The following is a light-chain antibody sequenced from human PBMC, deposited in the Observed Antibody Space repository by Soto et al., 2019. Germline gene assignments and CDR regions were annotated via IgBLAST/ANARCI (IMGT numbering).Light chain of an antibody. Sequence: QSVLTQPASVSGSPGQSITISCTGTSSDVGGYNYVSWYQPHPGKAPKLMIYEVSNRPSGVSNRFSGSKSGNTASLTISGLQAEDEADYYCSSYTSSRYVFGTGTKVTVL. CDR1: SSDVGGYNY. J-gene: IGLJ1*01. CDR3: SSYTSSRYV. V-gene: IGLV2-14*01. CDR2: EVS.